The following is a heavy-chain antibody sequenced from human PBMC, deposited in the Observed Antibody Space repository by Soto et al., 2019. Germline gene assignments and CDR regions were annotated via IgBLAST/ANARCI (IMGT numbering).Heavy chain of an antibody. Sequence: QVQLVQSGAEVKKPGSSVKVSCKDSGGTFSSYAISWVRQAPGQGLEWMGGIIPIFGTANYAQKFQGRVTITADESTSTAYMELSSLRSDDTAVYYCARDCSSTSCYGDYYYGMDVWGQGTTVTVSS. V-gene: IGHV1-69*01. CDR2: IIPIFGTA. CDR3: ARDCSSTSCYGDYYYGMDV. D-gene: IGHD2-2*01. J-gene: IGHJ6*02. CDR1: GGTFSSYA.